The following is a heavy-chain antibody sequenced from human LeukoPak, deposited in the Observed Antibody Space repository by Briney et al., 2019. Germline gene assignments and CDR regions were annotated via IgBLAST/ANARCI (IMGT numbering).Heavy chain of an antibody. V-gene: IGHV3-7*01. CDR2: IKQDGSEK. D-gene: IGHD6-19*01. CDR3: ARAAYSSGWYGFDY. Sequence: GGSLRLSCDTSGFTFRVFWMSWVRQAPGKGLEWVANIKQDGSEKYYVDSVKGRFTISRDNAKNSLYLQMNSLRAEDTAVYYCARAAYSSGWYGFDYWGQGTLVTVSS. CDR1: GFTFRVFW. J-gene: IGHJ4*02.